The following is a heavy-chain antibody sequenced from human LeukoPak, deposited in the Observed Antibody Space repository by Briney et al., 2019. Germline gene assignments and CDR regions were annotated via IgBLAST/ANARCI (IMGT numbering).Heavy chain of an antibody. CDR1: GGSFSDYY. V-gene: IGHV4-34*01. J-gene: IGHJ6*03. Sequence: PSETLSLTCAVYGGSFSDYYWSWIRQPPGKGLEWIGEINHSGSTNYNPSLKSRVTISLDTSKNQFSLKLSSVTAADTAVYYCARVRFGELLPYYYQYMDVWGKGTTVTVSS. D-gene: IGHD3-10*01. CDR3: ARVRFGELLPYYYQYMDV. CDR2: INHSGST.